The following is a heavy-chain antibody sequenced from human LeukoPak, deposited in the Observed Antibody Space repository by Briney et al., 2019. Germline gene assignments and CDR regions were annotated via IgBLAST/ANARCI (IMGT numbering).Heavy chain of an antibody. J-gene: IGHJ4*02. Sequence: GGSLRLSCAASGFTFTNHAMAWVRLAPGKGLEWVSTPSDSGASTYYADSVKGRFTISRDNSRNTMYLQMDSVRADDTGVYFCARTPNRDGYSHIDFWGQGALVTVSS. V-gene: IGHV3-23*01. CDR2: PSDSGAST. CDR3: ARTPNRDGYSHIDF. D-gene: IGHD5-24*01. CDR1: GFTFTNHA.